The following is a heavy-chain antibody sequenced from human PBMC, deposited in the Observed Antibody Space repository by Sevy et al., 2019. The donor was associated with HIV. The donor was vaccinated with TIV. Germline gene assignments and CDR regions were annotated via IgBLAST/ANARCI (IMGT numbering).Heavy chain of an antibody. CDR1: GFTFSDYW. Sequence: GGSLRLSCAASGFTFSDYWMSWVRQAPEKGLEWVANIKQDGSKKYYVDSTKGRYIVSRDNAKKSMYLEMSSMRAEAAAVYYCARLKLHYDPYYFDLWGQGTLVTVSS. D-gene: IGHD3-16*01. CDR2: IKQDGSKK. J-gene: IGHJ4*02. CDR3: ARLKLHYDPYYFDL. V-gene: IGHV3-7*01.